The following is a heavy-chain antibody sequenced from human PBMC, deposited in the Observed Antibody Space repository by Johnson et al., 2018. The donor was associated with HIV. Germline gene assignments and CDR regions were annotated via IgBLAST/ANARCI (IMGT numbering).Heavy chain of an antibody. D-gene: IGHD6-19*01. V-gene: IGHV3-23*04. CDR2: ISGSGGST. Sequence: VQLVESGGGVVQPGRSLRLSCAASGFTFSSYAMSWVRQAPGKGLEWVSAISGSGGSTYYADSVKGRFTISRANSKNTLYLQMNSLRAEDTAVYYCAKVYSSGWFFDIWGQGTMVTVSS. CDR3: AKVYSSGWFFDI. CDR1: GFTFSSYA. J-gene: IGHJ3*02.